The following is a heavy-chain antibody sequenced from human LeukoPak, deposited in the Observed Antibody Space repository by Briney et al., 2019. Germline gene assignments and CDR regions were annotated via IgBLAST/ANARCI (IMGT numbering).Heavy chain of an antibody. Sequence: PGGSLRLSCAASGFTFDDYAMHWVRQAPGKGLEWVSGISWNSGSIGYADSVKGRFTISRDNAKNSLYLQMNSLRAEDTALYYCAKSLAASLPYYFDYWGQGTLVTVSS. CDR3: AKSLAASLPYYFDY. CDR2: ISWNSGSI. D-gene: IGHD6-13*01. CDR1: GFTFDDYA. V-gene: IGHV3-9*01. J-gene: IGHJ4*02.